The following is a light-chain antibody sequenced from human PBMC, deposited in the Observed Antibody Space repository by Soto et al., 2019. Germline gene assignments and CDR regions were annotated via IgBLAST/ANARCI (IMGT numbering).Light chain of an antibody. V-gene: IGKV1-16*02. CDR3: QQYNNHPLT. CDR2: GAS. CDR1: RGISNS. J-gene: IGKJ4*01. Sequence: DLQMTQSPSSLSASVGDRVTITCRASRGISNSLAWFQQKPGKPPKSLIYGASNLQSGVPSKFSGSGSGTDFTLTISSLQPEDFATYYCQQYNNHPLTFGGGTKVEIK.